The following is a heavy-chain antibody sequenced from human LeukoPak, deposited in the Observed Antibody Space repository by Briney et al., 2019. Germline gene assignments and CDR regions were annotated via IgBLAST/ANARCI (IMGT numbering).Heavy chain of an antibody. CDR3: ARVHMGATGAFDS. Sequence: GGSLRLSCAASGFTFSSYEMNWVRQAPGKGLEWVASIKPDGSEKQYVDSVKGRFTNSRDNAKNSLYLQMNSLRAEDTAMYYCARVHMGATGAFDSWGQGTLVTVSS. J-gene: IGHJ4*02. V-gene: IGHV3-7*01. D-gene: IGHD1-26*01. CDR1: GFTFSSYE. CDR2: IKPDGSEK.